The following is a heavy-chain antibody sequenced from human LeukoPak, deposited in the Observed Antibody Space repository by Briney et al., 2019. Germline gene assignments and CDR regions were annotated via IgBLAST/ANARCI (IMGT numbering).Heavy chain of an antibody. CDR2: ICYSGST. Sequence: PSETLSLTCTVSGGSISSYYWSWIRQSPGKGLECIGYICYSGSTNYNPSLESRVTISVDTSKSTNQISLKLSSVTAADTAVYYCARRQRPYYFDYWGQGILVTVSS. CDR1: GGSISSYY. V-gene: IGHV4-59*01. CDR3: ARRQRPYYFDY. J-gene: IGHJ4*02. D-gene: IGHD2-2*01.